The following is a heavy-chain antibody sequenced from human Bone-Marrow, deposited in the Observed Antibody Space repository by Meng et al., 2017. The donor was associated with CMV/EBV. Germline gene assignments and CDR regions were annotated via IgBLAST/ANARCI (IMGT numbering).Heavy chain of an antibody. CDR1: GSTFTSYG. Sequence: HVPLGQSGAEEKKAGASVKASCKSSGSTFTSYGIRWVRQAPGQGLEWMGWISAYNGNTNYAQKLQGRVTMTTDTSTSTAYMELRSLRSDDTAVYYCARDRAGGGYFDYWGQGTLVTVSS. CDR2: ISAYNGNT. J-gene: IGHJ4*02. D-gene: IGHD3-10*01. CDR3: ARDRAGGGYFDY. V-gene: IGHV1-18*01.